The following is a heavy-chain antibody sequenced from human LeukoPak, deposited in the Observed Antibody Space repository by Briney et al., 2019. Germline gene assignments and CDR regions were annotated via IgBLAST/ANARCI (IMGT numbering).Heavy chain of an antibody. V-gene: IGHV4-31*03. CDR3: ARANIVVVPAAISDNWFDP. CDR2: IYYSGIT. Sequence: SETLSLTCPVSGGSISSGGYYWSWIRQHPGEGLEWIRYIYYSGITYYNPSLKSRVTISVDTSKNQFSLKLSSVTAADTAVYYCARANIVVVPAAISDNWFDPWGQGTLVTVSS. D-gene: IGHD2-2*02. CDR1: GGSISSGGYY. J-gene: IGHJ5*02.